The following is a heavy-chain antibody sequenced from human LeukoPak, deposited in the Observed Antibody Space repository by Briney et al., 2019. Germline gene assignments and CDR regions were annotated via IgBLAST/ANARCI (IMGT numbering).Heavy chain of an antibody. Sequence: GGSLRLSCAASGTTFEDYAMHWVRQAPGKGLEWVSFISGDGGTTYYTDSVKGRFTISRDNSKTSLYLQMNSLRTEDTALYYCAKDQGASGWGAFDYWGQGTLVTVSS. CDR1: GTTFEDYA. D-gene: IGHD6-19*01. CDR3: AKDQGASGWGAFDY. CDR2: ISGDGGTT. V-gene: IGHV3-43*02. J-gene: IGHJ4*02.